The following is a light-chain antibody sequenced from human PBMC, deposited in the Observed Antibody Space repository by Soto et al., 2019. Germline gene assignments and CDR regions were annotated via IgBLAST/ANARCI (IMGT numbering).Light chain of an antibody. CDR1: QGISSW. CDR2: AAS. J-gene: IGKJ1*01. Sequence: DIQMTQSPSSVSASVGDRVTITCRASQGISSWLAWYQQKPGKAPKLLIYAASSIQSGVPSRFSVSGRWTDFTPTITSLQPDDFASDYCEPANSFPWTFVQGTKVEIK. CDR3: EPANSFPWT. V-gene: IGKV1-12*02.